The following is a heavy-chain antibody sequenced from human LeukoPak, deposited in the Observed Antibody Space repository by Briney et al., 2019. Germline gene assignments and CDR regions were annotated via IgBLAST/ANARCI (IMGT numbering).Heavy chain of an antibody. CDR1: GGSISSGTYY. CDR2: IYRSGNA. V-gene: IGHV4-39*07. J-gene: IGHJ4*02. Sequence: SETLSLTCTVSGGSISSGTYYWGWIRQPPGKGLEWIGSIYRSGNAYYNQSLMSRVTISVDTSKNQFSLKVSSATAADTAVYYCARDLRGAYMDCFDYWGQGIRVTVS. CDR3: ARDLRGAYMDCFDY. D-gene: IGHD3-16*01.